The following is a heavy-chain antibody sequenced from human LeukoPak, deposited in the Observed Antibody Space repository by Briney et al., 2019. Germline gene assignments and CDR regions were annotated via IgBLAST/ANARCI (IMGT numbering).Heavy chain of an antibody. Sequence: ASVKVSCKASGYTFTSYAMHWVRQAPGQRLEWMGWINAGNGNTKYSQKFQGRVTITRDTSASTAYMKLSSLRSEDTAVYYCAAYYYDSSGYYYFDYWGQGTLVTVSS. CDR1: GYTFTSYA. D-gene: IGHD3-22*01. CDR2: INAGNGNT. J-gene: IGHJ4*02. V-gene: IGHV1-3*01. CDR3: AAYYYDSSGYYYFDY.